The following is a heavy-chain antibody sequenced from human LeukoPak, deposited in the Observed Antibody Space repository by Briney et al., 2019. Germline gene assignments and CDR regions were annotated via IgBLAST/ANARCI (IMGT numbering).Heavy chain of an antibody. J-gene: IGHJ4*02. D-gene: IGHD3-10*01. CDR2: IRSKAYGGTT. CDR3: TRGKLLWFGEGNY. V-gene: IGHV3-49*04. Sequence: GGSLRLSCTASGFTFGDHAMSWVRQAPGKGLEWVGFIRSKAYGGTTEYAASVKGRFTISRDDSKSIAYLQMNSLKTEDTAVYYCTRGKLLWFGEGNYWGQGTLVTVSS. CDR1: GFTFGDHA.